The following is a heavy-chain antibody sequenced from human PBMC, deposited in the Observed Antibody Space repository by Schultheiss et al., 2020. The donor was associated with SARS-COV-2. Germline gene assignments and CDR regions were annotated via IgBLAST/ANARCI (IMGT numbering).Heavy chain of an antibody. J-gene: IGHJ4*02. CDR1: GGSISSGGYY. D-gene: IGHD6-6*01. CDR3: ARGARGIAARPRLVWFDY. Sequence: SQTLSLTCTVSGGSISSGGYYWSWIRQHPGKGLEWIGYIYYSGSTYYNPSLKSRVTISVDTSKNQFSLKLSSVTAADTAVYYCARGARGIAARPRLVWFDYWGQGTLVTVSS. V-gene: IGHV4-31*02. CDR2: IYYSGST.